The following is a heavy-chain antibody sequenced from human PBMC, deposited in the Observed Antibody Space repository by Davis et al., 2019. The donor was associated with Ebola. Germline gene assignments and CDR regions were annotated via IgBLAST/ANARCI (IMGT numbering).Heavy chain of an antibody. D-gene: IGHD5/OR15-5a*01. CDR2: ISISSAFI. CDR3: AKEGGGVSSLYYYGMDV. Sequence: GESLKIPCAVPGFPFSAYYMDWVRLTPGKGLEWVSSISISSAFIYYADSVKGRFTVSRDNAQNSLSLQMNSLRAEDTAVYYCAKEGGGVSSLYYYGMDVWGQGTTVTVSS. J-gene: IGHJ6*02. V-gene: IGHV3-21*01. CDR1: GFPFSAYY.